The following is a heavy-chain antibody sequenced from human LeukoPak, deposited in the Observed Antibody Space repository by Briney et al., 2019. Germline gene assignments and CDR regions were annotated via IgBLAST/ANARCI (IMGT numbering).Heavy chain of an antibody. CDR1: GYTFTSYG. V-gene: IGHV1-18*01. CDR3: ARDRVPHVLRYFDSETGFDY. CDR2: ISAYNGNT. J-gene: IGHJ4*02. D-gene: IGHD3-9*01. Sequence: ASVKVSCKASGYTFTSYGISWVRQAPGQGLEWMGWISAYNGNTNYAQKLQGRVTMTTDTSTSTAHLELRSLRSDDTAVYHCARDRVPHVLRYFDSETGFDYWGQGTLVTVSS.